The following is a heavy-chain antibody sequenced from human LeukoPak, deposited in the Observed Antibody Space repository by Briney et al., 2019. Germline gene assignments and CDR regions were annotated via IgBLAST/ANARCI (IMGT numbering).Heavy chain of an antibody. CDR2: ISSSGSTI. J-gene: IGHJ3*02. CDR1: GFTFSDYY. D-gene: IGHD3-22*01. Sequence: KAGGSLRLSCAASGFTFSDYYMSWIRQAPGKGLEWVSYISSSGSTIYHADSVRGRFTISRDNAKNSLYLQMNSLRAVDTAVYYCARDIYDSSGDAFDIWGQGTMVTVSS. CDR3: ARDIYDSSGDAFDI. V-gene: IGHV3-11*04.